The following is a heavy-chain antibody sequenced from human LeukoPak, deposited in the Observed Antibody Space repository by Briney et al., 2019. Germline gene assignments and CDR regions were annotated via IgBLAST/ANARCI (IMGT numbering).Heavy chain of an antibody. D-gene: IGHD2-2*01. V-gene: IGHV3-23*01. J-gene: IGHJ4*02. CDR1: GFTFSNYA. CDR2: ISGSDGTT. Sequence: GSLRLSCAASGFTFSNYAMSWVRQAPGKGLEWVSGISGSDGTTYYADSVKGRFTSSRDNSKNTLYLQMNSLRAEDTAVYYCARWDCSSTTCYAPLDYWGQGTLVTVSS. CDR3: ARWDCSSTTCYAPLDY.